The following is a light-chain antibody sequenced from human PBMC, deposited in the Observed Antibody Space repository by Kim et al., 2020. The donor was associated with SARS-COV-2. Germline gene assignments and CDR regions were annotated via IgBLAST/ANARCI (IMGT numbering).Light chain of an antibody. Sequence: ASVGDRVTITCRASQSIRTYLNWYQQKPGEAPKLLIYATFNLQSGVPSRLSGSGSGTDFTLTISRLQPEEFASYYCQQTYSPPRTFGQGTKVDIK. J-gene: IGKJ1*01. CDR3: QQTYSPPRT. CDR2: ATF. CDR1: QSIRTY. V-gene: IGKV1-39*01.